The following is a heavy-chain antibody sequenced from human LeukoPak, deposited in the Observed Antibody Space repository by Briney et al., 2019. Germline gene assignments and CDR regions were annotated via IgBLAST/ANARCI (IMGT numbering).Heavy chain of an antibody. V-gene: IGHV6-1*01. CDR1: GDGVSSNIAA. J-gene: IGHJ6*02. D-gene: IGHD2-15*01. Sequence: SQTLSLTCAISGDGVSSNIAAWHWIRQSPSRGLEWLGRTYYRSRWYNDYAASVRSRLIINPDTSKNQFSLHLNSMTPEDTAVYFCSRDQDGMDVWGQGTTVTVSS. CDR2: TYYRSRWYN. CDR3: SRDQDGMDV.